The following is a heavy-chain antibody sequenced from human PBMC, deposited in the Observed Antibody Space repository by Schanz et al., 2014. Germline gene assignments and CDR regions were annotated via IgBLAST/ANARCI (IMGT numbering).Heavy chain of an antibody. V-gene: IGHV3-11*04. CDR3: AKDTGYCHGGACYCFEY. CDR1: GFTFSDYY. Sequence: QVQLVESGGGLVKPGGSLRLSCAASGFTFSDYYMSWIRQAPGKGLEWVSYISNSGTTIYYADSVKGRFTISRDNAKNSLYLQMDSLRPEDTAVYFCAKDTGYCHGGACYCFEYWGQGTLVTVSS. J-gene: IGHJ4*02. D-gene: IGHD2-8*02. CDR2: ISNSGTTI.